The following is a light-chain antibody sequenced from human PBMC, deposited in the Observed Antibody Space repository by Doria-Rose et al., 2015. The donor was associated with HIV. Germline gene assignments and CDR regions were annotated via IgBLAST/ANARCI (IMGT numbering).Light chain of an antibody. J-gene: IGKJ3*01. V-gene: IGKV4-1*01. CDR2: WVS. Sequence: TQSPESLGMSLGERATLNCKSNQSLLYTSKNYLAWYQQKPGQPPKLLIYWVSTRQSGVPARFSGSGSRTDFTLTISSLEAEDVAVYYCQQYYDTPSFGPGTTVDIK. CDR1: QSLLYTSKNY. CDR3: QQYYDTPS.